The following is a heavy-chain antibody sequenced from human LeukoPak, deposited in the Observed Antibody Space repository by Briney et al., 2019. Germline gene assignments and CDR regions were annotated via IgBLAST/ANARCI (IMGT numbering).Heavy chain of an antibody. D-gene: IGHD5-18*01. CDR3: ARDLGDSYGQIYYYYYMDV. J-gene: IGHJ6*03. CDR1: GYTFTSYY. V-gene: IGHV1-46*01. CDR2: INPSGGST. Sequence: ASVKVSCKASGYTFTSYYMHWVRQAPGQGLEWMGIINPSGGSTSYAQKFQGRVTMTRDMSTSTVYMELSSLRSEDTAVYYCARDLGDSYGQIYYYYYMDVWGKGTTVTVSS.